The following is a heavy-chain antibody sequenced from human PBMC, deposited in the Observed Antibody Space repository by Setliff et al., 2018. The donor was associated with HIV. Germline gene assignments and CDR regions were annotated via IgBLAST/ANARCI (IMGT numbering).Heavy chain of an antibody. D-gene: IGHD6-25*01. J-gene: IGHJ2*01. CDR3: ARRVAATLVNPAGWYFDL. CDR1: GGSISSHY. CDR2: IFYSGST. Sequence: SETLSLTCTVSGGSISSHYWSWIRQPPGKGLEWIGYIFYSGSTNYNPSLKSRVTISVDTSKNQFSLKLSSVTAADTAVYYCARRVAATLVNPAGWYFDLWGRGTLVTVS. V-gene: IGHV4-59*11.